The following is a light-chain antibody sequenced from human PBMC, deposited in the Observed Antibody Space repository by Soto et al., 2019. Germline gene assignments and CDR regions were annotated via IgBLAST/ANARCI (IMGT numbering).Light chain of an antibody. V-gene: IGKV1-39*01. CDR1: QSITTH. CDR2: AAS. CDR3: QQSYSTTIT. Sequence: DIQMPQSPSSLSASVGDRVTITCRASQSITTHVKWYQPPQGRAPNLXIYAASGLQSGVPSRFSGSGSGTDFTLTISSLQPEDFATDDCQQSYSTTITFGQGTRLEIK. J-gene: IGKJ5*01.